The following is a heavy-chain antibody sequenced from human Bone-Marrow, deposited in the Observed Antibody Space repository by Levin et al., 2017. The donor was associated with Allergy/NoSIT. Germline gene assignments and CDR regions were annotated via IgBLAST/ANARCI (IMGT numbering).Heavy chain of an antibody. V-gene: IGHV3-15*01. D-gene: IGHD3-22*01. Sequence: PGGSLRLSCAASGFTFSNAWMSWVRQAPGKGLEWVGRIKSKTDGGTTDYAAPVKGRFTISRDDSKNTLYLQMNSLKTEDTAVYYCTTKSGYGTYYYDSSGNYYFDYWGQGTLVTVSS. CDR2: IKSKTDGGTT. CDR1: GFTFSNAW. CDR3: TTKSGYGTYYYDSSGNYYFDY. J-gene: IGHJ4*02.